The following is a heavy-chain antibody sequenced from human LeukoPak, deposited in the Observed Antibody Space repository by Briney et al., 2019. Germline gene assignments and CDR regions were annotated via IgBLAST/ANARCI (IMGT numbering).Heavy chain of an antibody. V-gene: IGHV1-2*02. CDR3: ARIRDGYNDAYDI. D-gene: IGHD5-24*01. CDR2: INPNSGGT. CDR1: GYTFTGYY. Sequence: RWASVKVSCKASGYTFTGYYMHWVRQAPGQGLEWMGWINPNSGGTNYAQKFQGRVTMTRDTSASTVYMELSSLRSEDTAIYYCARIRDGYNDAYDIWGQGTVVTVPS. J-gene: IGHJ3*02.